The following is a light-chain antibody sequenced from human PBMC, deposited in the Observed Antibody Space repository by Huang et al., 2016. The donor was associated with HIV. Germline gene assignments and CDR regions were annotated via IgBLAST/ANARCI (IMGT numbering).Light chain of an antibody. J-gene: IGKJ4*01. CDR2: EAS. CDR3: QQRTKWPPVLT. CDR1: QSVGVY. Sequence: EIVLTQSPATLSLSLGDRATLSCRASQSVGVYLAWYQQKPGQAPRLLIFEASNRATGIPDRFSGSGSGTDFTLTIDSLQPDDFAIYYCQQRTKWPPVLTFGGGTRVEIK. V-gene: IGKV3-11*01.